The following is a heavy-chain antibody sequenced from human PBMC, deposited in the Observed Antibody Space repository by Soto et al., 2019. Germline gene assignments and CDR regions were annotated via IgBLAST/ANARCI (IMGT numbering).Heavy chain of an antibody. V-gene: IGHV3-33*03. D-gene: IGHD2-8*01. CDR3: TTGIVRYSGGGGAFDI. CDR1: GFTFSSYG. Sequence: GGSLRLSCAASGFTFSSYGMHWVRQAPGKGLEWVAVIWYDGSNKYYADTVKGRFTISRDNAKNSLYLQMNSLITEDTAVYYCTTGIVRYSGGGGAFDIWGQGTMVTVSS. CDR2: IWYDGSNK. J-gene: IGHJ3*02.